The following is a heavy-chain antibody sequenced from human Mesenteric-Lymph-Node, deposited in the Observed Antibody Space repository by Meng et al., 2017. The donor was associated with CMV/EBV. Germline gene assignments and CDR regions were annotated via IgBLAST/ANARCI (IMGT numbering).Heavy chain of an antibody. J-gene: IGHJ6*02. V-gene: IGHV3-30-3*01. CDR2: ISYDGTST. CDR3: ARDQDSGSSQFYSHYYGMDV. D-gene: IGHD3-10*01. CDR1: GFTFSAYP. Sequence: GGSLRLSCAASGFTFSAYPIDWVRQAPGQGLEWVALISYDGTSTYHADSVKGRFTISRDNSRNTLYLQMNSLRAADTAVYYCARDQDSGSSQFYSHYYGMDVWGQGTTVTVSS.